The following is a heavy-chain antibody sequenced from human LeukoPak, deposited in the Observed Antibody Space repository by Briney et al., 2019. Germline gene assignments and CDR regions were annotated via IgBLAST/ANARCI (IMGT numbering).Heavy chain of an antibody. Sequence: SETLSLTCTVSGYSISSGYYWGWIRQPPGKGLEWIGSIYHSGSTYYNPSLKSRVTISVDTSKNQFSLKLSSVAAADTAVYYCAGGSYCSSTSCYREIDPWGQGTLVTVSS. CDR3: AGGSYCSSTSCYREIDP. J-gene: IGHJ5*02. CDR1: GYSISSGYY. CDR2: IYHSGST. D-gene: IGHD2-2*01. V-gene: IGHV4-38-2*02.